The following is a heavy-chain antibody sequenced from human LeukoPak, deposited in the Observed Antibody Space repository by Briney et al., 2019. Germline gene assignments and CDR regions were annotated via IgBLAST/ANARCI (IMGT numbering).Heavy chain of an antibody. V-gene: IGHV3-48*04. CDR2: ISSSSSTI. J-gene: IGHJ4*02. CDR1: GFTFSSYS. Sequence: GGSLRLSCAASGFTFSSYSMNCVRQAPGKGLEWVSFISSSSSTIYYADSVKGRFTISRDNAKNSLYLQMNSLRAEDKAVYYCARDRGGRYSAIDYWGQGTLVTVSS. D-gene: IGHD1-26*01. CDR3: ARDRGGRYSAIDY.